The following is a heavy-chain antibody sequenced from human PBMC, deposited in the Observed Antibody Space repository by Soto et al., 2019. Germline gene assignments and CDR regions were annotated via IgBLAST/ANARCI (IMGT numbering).Heavy chain of an antibody. CDR1: GFTFSNYA. V-gene: IGHV3-23*01. D-gene: IGHD3-22*01. CDR3: ATDITFTMIVVVKYGGFDS. J-gene: IGHJ4*02. CDR2: ISGSGGGT. Sequence: EVQLLESGGGLVQPGGSLRLSCAASGFTFSNYAMAWVRQAPGKGLEWVSAISGSGGGTHYATSVQGRFAVSRDNSKDTLYLHMNNLRAEDTAIYYCATDITFTMIVVVKYGGFDSWGQGTLVTVSS.